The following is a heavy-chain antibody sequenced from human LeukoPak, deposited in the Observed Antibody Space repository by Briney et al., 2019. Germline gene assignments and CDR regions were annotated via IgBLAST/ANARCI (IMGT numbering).Heavy chain of an antibody. CDR3: ARQCGSGIIGYFDY. D-gene: IGHD3-10*01. CDR1: GYTFTTYY. J-gene: IGHJ4*02. V-gene: IGHV1-46*01. CDR2: INPSGGST. Sequence: ASVKVSCKASGYTFTTYYMNWVRQAPGQGLEWMGVINPSGGSTSYAQKFQGRVTMTRDTSTSMVYMELSSLRSEDTAVYYCARQCGSGIIGYFDYWGQGTLVTVSS.